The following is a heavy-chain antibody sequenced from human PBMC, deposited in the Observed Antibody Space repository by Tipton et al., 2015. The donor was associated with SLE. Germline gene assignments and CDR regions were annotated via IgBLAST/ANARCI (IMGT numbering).Heavy chain of an antibody. Sequence: TLSLTCTVSGGSISSYYWSWIRQPPGKGLEWIGYIYYSGGTYYNPSLKSRVTISVDTSKNQFSLKLSSVTAADTAVYYCARSIAYCGGDCYSFDYWGQGTLVTVSS. CDR2: IYYSGGT. J-gene: IGHJ4*02. V-gene: IGHV4-59*12. CDR1: GGSISSYY. CDR3: ARSIAYCGGDCYSFDY. D-gene: IGHD2-21*02.